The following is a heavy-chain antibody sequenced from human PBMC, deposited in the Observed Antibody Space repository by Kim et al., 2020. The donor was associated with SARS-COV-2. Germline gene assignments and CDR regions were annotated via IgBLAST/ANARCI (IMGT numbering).Heavy chain of an antibody. CDR2: IWYDGSNK. CDR1: GFTFSSYG. J-gene: IGHJ3*02. CDR3: GKSSDNGLQDAFDI. D-gene: IGHD5-18*01. V-gene: IGHV3-33*06. Sequence: GGSLRLSCAASGFTFSSYGMHWVRQAPGKGLEWVAVIWYDGSNKYYADSVKGRFTISRDNSKNTLYLQMNSLRAEDTAVYYCGKSSDNGLQDAFDIWGQGTMVTVSS.